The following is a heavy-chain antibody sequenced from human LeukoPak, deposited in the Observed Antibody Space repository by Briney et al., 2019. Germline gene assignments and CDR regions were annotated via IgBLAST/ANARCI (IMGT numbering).Heavy chain of an antibody. Sequence: GASAKVSCKASGYTXTGYYMHGVRQAPGQGLEWMGWINPNSGGTNYAQKFQGRVTMTRDTSISTAYMELSRLRSDDTAVYYCARERTLTSCYDYWGQGTLVTVSS. D-gene: IGHD2-15*01. CDR3: ARERTLTSCYDY. CDR1: GYTXTGYY. V-gene: IGHV1-2*02. J-gene: IGHJ4*02. CDR2: INPNSGGT.